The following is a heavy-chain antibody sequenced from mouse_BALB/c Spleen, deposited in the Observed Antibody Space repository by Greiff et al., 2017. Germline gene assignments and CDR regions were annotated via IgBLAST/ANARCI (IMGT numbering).Heavy chain of an antibody. J-gene: IGHJ2*01. V-gene: IGHV5-6-5*01. CDR1: GFTFSSYA. Sequence: DVKLVESGGGLVKPGGSLKLSCAASGFTFSSYAMSWVRQTPEKRLEWVASISSGGSTYYPDSVKGRFTISRDNARNILYLQMSSLRSEDTAMYYCARVLGSSYDYWGQGTTLTVSS. CDR3: ARVLGSSYDY. D-gene: IGHD1-1*01. CDR2: ISSGGST.